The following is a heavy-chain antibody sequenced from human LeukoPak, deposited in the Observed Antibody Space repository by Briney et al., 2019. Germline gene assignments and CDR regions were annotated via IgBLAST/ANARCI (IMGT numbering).Heavy chain of an antibody. CDR1: GFTFSSYA. J-gene: IGHJ5*02. CDR2: ISGSGGST. V-gene: IGHV3-23*01. CDR3: AKDAGYYCSGGSCYRPWFDP. Sequence: GGSLRLSCAASGFTFSSYAMSWVRRAPGKGLEWVSAISGSGGSTYYADSVKGRFTISRDNSKNTLYLQMNSLRAEDTAVYYCAKDAGYYCSGGSCYRPWFDPWGQGTLVTVSS. D-gene: IGHD2-15*01.